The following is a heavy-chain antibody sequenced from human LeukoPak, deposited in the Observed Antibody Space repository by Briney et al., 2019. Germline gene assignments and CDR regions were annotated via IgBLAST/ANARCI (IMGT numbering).Heavy chain of an antibody. CDR2: ISSSGSTI. D-gene: IGHD6-19*01. CDR3: AREHRQQWLVAFDY. V-gene: IGHV3-11*01. CDR1: GFTFSDYY. Sequence: PGGSLRLSCAASGFTFSDYYMSWIRQAPGKGLEWVSYISSSGSTIYYADSVKGRFTISRDNAKNSLYLQMNSLGAEDTAVYYCAREHRQQWLVAFDYWGQGTLVTVSS. J-gene: IGHJ4*02.